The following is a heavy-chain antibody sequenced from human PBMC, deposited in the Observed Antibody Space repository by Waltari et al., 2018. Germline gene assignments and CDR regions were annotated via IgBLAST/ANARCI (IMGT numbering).Heavy chain of an antibody. CDR1: GYTFTSYG. V-gene: IGHV1-18*01. J-gene: IGHJ4*02. CDR2: VSSYKRNT. CDR3: ARDWHGFDY. Sequence: QVQLVQSGAEVKKPGASVTVSCKASGYTFTSYGISWVRQAPGQGLGWMGWVSSYKRNTNDAQKLQCRGTMTTATATSTADMERRGLRSDETAVYYCARDWHGFDYWGQGTLVTVSS.